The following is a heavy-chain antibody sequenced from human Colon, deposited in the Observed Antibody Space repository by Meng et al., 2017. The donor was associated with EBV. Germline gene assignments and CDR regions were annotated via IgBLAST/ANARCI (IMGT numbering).Heavy chain of an antibody. CDR2: ISGGGDNI. Sequence: EGQVLESGGGLVPPGGLLRLSCAVSGFTFISHTMSWVRQAPGKGLEWVSGISGGGDNIYYADSVKGRFTISRDNSKNTVDLQMNSLRAEDTAVYYCVPSPGGQGTLVTVSS. V-gene: IGHV3-23*01. D-gene: IGHD1-14*01. CDR3: VPSP. CDR1: GFTFISHT. J-gene: IGHJ4*02.